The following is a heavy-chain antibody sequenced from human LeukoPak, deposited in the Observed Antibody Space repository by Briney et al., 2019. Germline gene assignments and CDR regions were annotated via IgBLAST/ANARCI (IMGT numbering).Heavy chain of an antibody. CDR1: GYTFTSYG. D-gene: IGHD5-12*01. CDR2: IIPIFGTA. Sequence: GASVKVSCKASGYTFTSYGISWVRQAPGQGLEWMGGIIPIFGTANYAQKFQGRVTITADESTSTAYMELSSLRSEDTAVYYCARDDGWLPRIDAFDIWGQGTMVTVSS. CDR3: ARDDGWLPRIDAFDI. V-gene: IGHV1-69*13. J-gene: IGHJ3*02.